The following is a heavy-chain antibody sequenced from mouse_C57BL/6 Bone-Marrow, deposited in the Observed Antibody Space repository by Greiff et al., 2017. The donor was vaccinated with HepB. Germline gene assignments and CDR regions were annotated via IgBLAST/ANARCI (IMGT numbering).Heavy chain of an antibody. V-gene: IGHV1-59*01. D-gene: IGHD1-1*01. CDR2: IDPSDSYT. Sequence: VQLQQPGAELVRPGTSVKLSCKASGYTFTSYWMHWVKQRPGQGLEWIGMIDPSDSYTNYNQKFKGKATLTVDTSSSTAYMQISSLTSEDSAVYYCARTLYYYGRGAWFAYWGQGTLVTVSA. J-gene: IGHJ3*01. CDR3: ARTLYYYGRGAWFAY. CDR1: GYTFTSYW.